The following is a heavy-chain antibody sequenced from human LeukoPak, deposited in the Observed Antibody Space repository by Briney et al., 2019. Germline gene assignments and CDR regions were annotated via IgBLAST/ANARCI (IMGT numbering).Heavy chain of an antibody. V-gene: IGHV4-39*02. CDR2: IYYSGST. CDR1: GGSISSSSYY. CDR3: ARDSWGHYYGSGSYYYSIDY. D-gene: IGHD3-10*01. Sequence: SETLSLTCTVSGGSISSSSYYWGWIRQPPWKGLEWIGSIYYSGSTYYNPSLKSRVTISVDTSKNQFSLKLSSVTAADTAVYYCARDSWGHYYGSGSYYYSIDYWGQGTLVTVSS. J-gene: IGHJ4*02.